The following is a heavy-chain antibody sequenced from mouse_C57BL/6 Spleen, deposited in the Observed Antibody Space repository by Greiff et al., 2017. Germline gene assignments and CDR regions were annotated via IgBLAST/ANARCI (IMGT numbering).Heavy chain of an antibody. Sequence: QVPLQLSGPELVQPGASVKISCKSSGYAFSSSWMNWVKQRPGTGLERIGRPYPGDGDTNYNGQFQGKATPTADKSSSTAYVQRSSLTSGDSAVYFSAKWDYWGPGTLVTVSA. CDR1: GYAFSSSW. D-gene: IGHD4-1*01. CDR2: PYPGDGDT. CDR3: AKWDY. V-gene: IGHV1-82*01. J-gene: IGHJ3*01.